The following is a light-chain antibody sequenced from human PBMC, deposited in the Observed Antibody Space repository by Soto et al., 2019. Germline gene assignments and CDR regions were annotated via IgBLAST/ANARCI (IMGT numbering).Light chain of an antibody. Sequence: EIVMTQSPATLSVSPGERATLSCRASQSINNNLAWYQQKPGQAPRLLMYGASTRATGIPARFSGSGSGTEFTLTISSLQSEDFAVYYCQQYNNWPPLTFGGGTKVEIK. V-gene: IGKV3-15*01. J-gene: IGKJ4*01. CDR2: GAS. CDR3: QQYNNWPPLT. CDR1: QSINNN.